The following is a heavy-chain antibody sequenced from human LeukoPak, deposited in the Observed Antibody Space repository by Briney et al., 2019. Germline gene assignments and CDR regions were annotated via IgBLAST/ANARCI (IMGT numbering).Heavy chain of an antibody. CDR3: GFYSLDV. CDR2: IYYSGST. Sequence: PSETLSLTCTVSGGSISSSSYYWGWIRQPPGKGLEWIGSIYYSGSTYYNPPLKSRVTISVDTSKNQFSLKLSSVTAADTAVYYCGFYSLDVWGQGTTVTVSS. CDR1: GGSISSSSYY. J-gene: IGHJ6*02. V-gene: IGHV4-39*01.